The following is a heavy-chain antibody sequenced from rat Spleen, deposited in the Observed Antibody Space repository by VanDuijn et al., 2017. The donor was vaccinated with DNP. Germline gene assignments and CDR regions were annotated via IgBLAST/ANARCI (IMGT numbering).Heavy chain of an antibody. CDR2: ISYSGST. D-gene: IGHD4-3*01. V-gene: IGHV3-1*01. J-gene: IGHJ1*01. CDR1: GYSITSDY. CDR3: ARRGNSGHWYFDF. Sequence: EVQLQESGPGLVKPSQSLSLTCSVTGYSITSDYWGWIRKFPGNKMEWIGYISYSGSTSYNPSLKSRISITRDTSKNQSILQLNSVTTEDTATYYCARRGNSGHWYFDFWGPGTMVTVSS.